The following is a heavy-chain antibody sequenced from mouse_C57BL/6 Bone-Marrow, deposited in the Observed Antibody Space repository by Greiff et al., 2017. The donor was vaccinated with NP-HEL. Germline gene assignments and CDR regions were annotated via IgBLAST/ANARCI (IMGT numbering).Heavy chain of an antibody. J-gene: IGHJ4*01. Sequence: EVQRVESGGGLVQPKGSLKLSCAASGFSFNTYAMNWVRQAPGQGLEWVARIRSKSNNYATYYAYSVKDRFTISTDDSESMLYLQMNNLKTEDTAMYYCVRQDGDDCEFDAMDYWGQGTSVTVSS. CDR1: GFSFNTYA. CDR2: IRSKSNNYAT. D-gene: IGHD2-13*01. V-gene: IGHV10-1*01. CDR3: VRQDGDDCEFDAMDY.